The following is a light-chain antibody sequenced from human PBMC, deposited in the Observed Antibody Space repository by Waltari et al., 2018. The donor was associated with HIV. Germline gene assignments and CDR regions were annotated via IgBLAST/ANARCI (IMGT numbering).Light chain of an antibody. Sequence: QSVLTQPPSASGTPGQRVTIPCSGSSPNIGSNTVNWYQHLPGTAPKLLMYSKNQRPSGVPDRFSGSKSGTSASLVISGLQSEDEGDYYCAAWDDSLKGVFGGGTKLTVL. CDR2: SKN. CDR1: SPNIGSNT. CDR3: AAWDDSLKGV. V-gene: IGLV1-44*01. J-gene: IGLJ3*02.